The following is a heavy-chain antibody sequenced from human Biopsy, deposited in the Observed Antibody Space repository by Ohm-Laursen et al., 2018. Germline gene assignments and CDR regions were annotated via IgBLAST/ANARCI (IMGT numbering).Heavy chain of an antibody. V-gene: IGHV4-34*01. CDR1: GGSFNGYF. CDR3: ARVPLPGIGAAYQGRFLYGMDV. J-gene: IGHJ6*02. Sequence: GTLSLTCAVYGGSFNGYFWSWIRQPPGKGLEWIGDITQSGSTNYSPSLKSRVTISVDMAKKQFSLSLRSVTAADTAVYYCARVPLPGIGAAYQGRFLYGMDVWGQGTTVSVSS. CDR2: ITQSGST. D-gene: IGHD6-13*01.